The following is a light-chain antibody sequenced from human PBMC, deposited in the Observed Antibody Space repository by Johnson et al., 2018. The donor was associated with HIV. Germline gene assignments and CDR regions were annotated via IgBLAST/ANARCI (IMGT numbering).Light chain of an antibody. CDR1: NSNIGNNY. CDR3: GTWDASLSVNV. Sequence: QSVLTQPPSVSAAPGQKVTISCSGSNSNIGNNYVSWYQQLPGAAPKLLIYENNQRPPGIPDRFSGSKSGTSATLGIAGLQTGDEADYYCGTWDASLSVNVFGPGTKVTVL. V-gene: IGLV1-51*02. CDR2: ENN. J-gene: IGLJ1*01.